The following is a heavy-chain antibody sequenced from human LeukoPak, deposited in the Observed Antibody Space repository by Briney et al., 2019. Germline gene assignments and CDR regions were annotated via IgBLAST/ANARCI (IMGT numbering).Heavy chain of an antibody. CDR2: IIPIFGTA. CDR3: ARDGGYSSSWYYYYYMDV. CDR1: GGTFSSYA. V-gene: IGHV1-69*13. Sequence: SVTVSCKASGGTFSSYAISWVRQAPGQGLEWMGGIIPIFGTANYAQKFQGRVTITADESTSTAYMELSSLRSEDTAVYYCARDGGYSSSWYYYYYMDVWGKGTTVTVSS. J-gene: IGHJ6*03. D-gene: IGHD6-13*01.